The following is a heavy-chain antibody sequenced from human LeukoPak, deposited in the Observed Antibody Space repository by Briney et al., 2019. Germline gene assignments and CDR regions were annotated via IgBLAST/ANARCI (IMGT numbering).Heavy chain of an antibody. V-gene: IGHV1-69*04. J-gene: IGHJ4*02. CDR2: IIPILGIA. D-gene: IGHD1-26*01. Sequence: ASVKVSCKASGGTFSSYAISWLRQAPGQGLEWMGRIIPILGIANYAQKFQGRVTITADKSTSTAYMELSSLRSEDTAVYYCARFMTVGATTSLDYWGQGTLVTVSS. CDR1: GGTFSSYA. CDR3: ARFMTVGATTSLDY.